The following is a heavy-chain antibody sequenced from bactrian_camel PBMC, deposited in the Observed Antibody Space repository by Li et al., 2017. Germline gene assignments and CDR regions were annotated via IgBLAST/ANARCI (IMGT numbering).Heavy chain of an antibody. CDR3: AAVRYGVTWYPLCRARSADFGY. J-gene: IGHJ6*01. CDR2: IDFDGST. D-gene: IGHD6*01. Sequence: VQLVESGGGSVQAGASLTLSCTIRGTTYSRYTMAWFRQAPEKERVRVACIDFDGSTTFADPVKGRFTIPKDSAKNTLYLQMNSLKPEDTAMYYCAAVRYGVTWYPLCRARSADFGYWGQGTQVTVS. CDR1: GTTYSRYT. V-gene: IGHV3S68*01.